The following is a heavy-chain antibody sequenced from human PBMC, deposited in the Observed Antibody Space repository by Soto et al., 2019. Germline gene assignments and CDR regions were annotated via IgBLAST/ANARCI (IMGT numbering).Heavy chain of an antibody. Sequence: EVQLVESGGGLVQPGRSLRLSCAASGFTFDDYAMHWVRQAPGKGLEWVSGISWNSGSIGYADSVKGRFTISRDNAKNSLYLQINSLRAEDTALYYCAKGGGYSSGWFDYWGQGTLVTVSS. CDR3: AKGGGYSSGWFDY. CDR1: GFTFDDYA. V-gene: IGHV3-9*01. D-gene: IGHD6-19*01. J-gene: IGHJ4*02. CDR2: ISWNSGSI.